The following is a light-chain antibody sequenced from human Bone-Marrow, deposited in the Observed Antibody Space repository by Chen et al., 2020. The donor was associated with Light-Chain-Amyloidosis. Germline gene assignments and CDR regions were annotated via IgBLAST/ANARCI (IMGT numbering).Light chain of an antibody. CDR2: EVN. CDR3: CSYAGSKTFVL. V-gene: IGLV2-23*02. Sequence: QSALTQPASVSGSPGQSVTISCTGTSSDVGTYSLVSWFQQHPGKAPKVILFEVNKRPSGVSDRYSGSKSGNTASLTIAGPQGEEEADYYCCSYAGSKTFVLFGGGTKLTVL. J-gene: IGLJ2*01. CDR1: SSDVGTYSL.